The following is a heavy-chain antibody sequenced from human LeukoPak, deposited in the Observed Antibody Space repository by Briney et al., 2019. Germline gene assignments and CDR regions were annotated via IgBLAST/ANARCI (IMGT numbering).Heavy chain of an antibody. Sequence: SETLSLTCAVYGGSFSGYYWSWIRQPPGKGLEWIGEINHSGSTNYNPSLKSRGTISVDTSKNQFSLKLSSVTAADTAVYYCARRRLRSGYYYFPPFDYWGQGTLVTVSS. CDR2: INHSGST. J-gene: IGHJ4*02. D-gene: IGHD3-22*01. CDR1: GGSFSGYY. CDR3: ARRRLRSGYYYFPPFDY. V-gene: IGHV4-34*01.